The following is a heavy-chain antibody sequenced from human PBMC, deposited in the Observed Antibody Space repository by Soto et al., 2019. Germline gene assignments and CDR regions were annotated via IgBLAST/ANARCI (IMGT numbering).Heavy chain of an antibody. V-gene: IGHV1-3*01. CDR1: GYTFTSYA. J-gene: IGHJ4*02. CDR2: IHAGNGNQ. CDR3: GXXXXXXXXXXXXXXXXX. Sequence: VKVSCKASGYTFTSYAMHWVRQAPGQRLEWMGWIHAGNGNQKXSQKFQGRVTITRDTSASTAYMALSSLRSEDTAVYYGGXXXXXXXXXXXXXXXXXXGQXTLDTVSS.